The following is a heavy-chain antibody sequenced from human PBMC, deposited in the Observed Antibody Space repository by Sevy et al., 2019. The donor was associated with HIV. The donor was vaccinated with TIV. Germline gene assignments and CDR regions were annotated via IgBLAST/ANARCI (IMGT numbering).Heavy chain of an antibody. V-gene: IGHV7-4-1*02. CDR1: GYTFTNYA. J-gene: IGHJ5*02. Sequence: ASVKVSCKASGYTFTNYAMNWVRQAPGQGLEWVGWINTNTGNPTYAQGFTGRFVFSLDTSVSTAYLQISSLKAEDTAVYYCARDQNDFWSDYNWFDPWGQGTLVTVSS. D-gene: IGHD3-3*01. CDR3: ARDQNDFWSDYNWFDP. CDR2: INTNTGNP.